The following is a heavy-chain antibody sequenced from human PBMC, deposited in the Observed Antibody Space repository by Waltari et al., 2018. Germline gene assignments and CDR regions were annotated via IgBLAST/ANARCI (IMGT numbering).Heavy chain of an antibody. CDR2: INAGNGNT. CDR1: GYTFTSYA. Sequence: QVQLVQSGTEVKKPGASVKVSCKASGYTFTSYAMHWVRQAPGQRLEWMGWINAGNGNTKYSQKFQGRVTITRDTSASTAYMELSSLRSEDTAVYYCAAAQSSGWYPFDYWGQGTLVTVSS. V-gene: IGHV1-3*01. J-gene: IGHJ4*02. CDR3: AAAQSSGWYPFDY. D-gene: IGHD6-19*01.